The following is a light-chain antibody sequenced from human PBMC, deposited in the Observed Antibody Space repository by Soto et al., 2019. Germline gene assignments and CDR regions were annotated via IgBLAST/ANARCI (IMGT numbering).Light chain of an antibody. J-gene: IGLJ2*01. CDR2: EGS. Sequence: QSVLTQPASVSGSPGQSITISCTGTSSDVGGYDLVSWYQHHPGKAPKLMIYEGSKRPSGVSNRFSGSKSGNTASLTISGLQAEDEADYYCCSYADSTTFDVVFGGGTKLTVL. CDR1: SSDVGGYDL. CDR3: CSYADSTTFDVV. V-gene: IGLV2-23*03.